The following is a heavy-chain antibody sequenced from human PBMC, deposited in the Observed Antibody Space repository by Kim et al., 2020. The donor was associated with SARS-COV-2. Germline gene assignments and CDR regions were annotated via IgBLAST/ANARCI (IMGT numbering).Heavy chain of an antibody. V-gene: IGHV4-39*01. CDR1: GGSISSSSYY. CDR3: ARHEETMRTLFDI. Sequence: SETLSLTCTVSGGSISSSSYYWGWIRQPPGKGLEWIGSIYYSGSTYYNPSLKSRVTISVDTSKNQFSLKLSSVTAADTAVYYCARHEETMRTLFDIWGQGTMVTVSS. D-gene: IGHD3-22*01. CDR2: IYYSGST. J-gene: IGHJ3*02.